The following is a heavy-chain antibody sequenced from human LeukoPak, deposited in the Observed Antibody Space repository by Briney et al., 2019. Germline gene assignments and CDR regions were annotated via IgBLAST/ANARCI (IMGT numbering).Heavy chain of an antibody. Sequence: SVKVSCKASGGTFSSYAISWVRRAPGQGLEWVGRIIPIFGTANYAQKFQGRVTITTDESTSTAYMELSSLRSEDTAVYYCARVGATGAFDYWGQGTLVTVSS. D-gene: IGHD1-26*01. J-gene: IGHJ4*02. CDR1: GGTFSSYA. CDR2: IIPIFGTA. CDR3: ARVGATGAFDY. V-gene: IGHV1-69*05.